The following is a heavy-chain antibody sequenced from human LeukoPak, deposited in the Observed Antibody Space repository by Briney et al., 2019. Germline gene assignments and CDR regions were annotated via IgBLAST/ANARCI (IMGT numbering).Heavy chain of an antibody. Sequence: GGSLRLSCAASGFTFSNYGMHWVRQASGKGLEWVAVTSYDGSNNYYADSVRGRFTISRDNAKNSLYLQMDSLRAEDTAVYYCAELGITMIGGVWGKGTTVTISS. CDR1: GFTFSNYG. V-gene: IGHV3-30*18. CDR3: AELGITMIGGV. D-gene: IGHD3-10*02. CDR2: TSYDGSNN. J-gene: IGHJ6*04.